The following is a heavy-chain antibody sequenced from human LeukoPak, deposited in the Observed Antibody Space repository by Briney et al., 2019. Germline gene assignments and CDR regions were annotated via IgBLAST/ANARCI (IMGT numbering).Heavy chain of an antibody. D-gene: IGHD2-2*01. CDR2: ISSSSYI. CDR1: GFTFSSYS. V-gene: IGHV3-21*01. CDR3: ARDTSADIVVVPAAI. J-gene: IGHJ4*02. Sequence: PGGSLRLSCAASGFTFSSYSMNWVRQAPGKGLEWVSSISSSSYIYYADSVKGRFTISRDNAKNSLYLQMNSLRAEDTAVYYCARDTSADIVVVPAAIWGQGTLVTVSS.